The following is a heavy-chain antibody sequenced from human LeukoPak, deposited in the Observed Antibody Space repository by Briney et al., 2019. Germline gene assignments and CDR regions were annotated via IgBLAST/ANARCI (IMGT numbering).Heavy chain of an antibody. D-gene: IGHD1-14*01. CDR1: GYTFTGYY. CDR3: ARVMSPEYYYYYMDV. Sequence: ASVKVSCKASGYTFTGYYMHWVRQAPGQGLEWMGWINPNSGGTNYAQKFQGRVTMTRDTSISTAYMELSRLRSDDTAVYYCARVMSPEYYYYYMDVWGKRTTVTVSS. CDR2: INPNSGGT. J-gene: IGHJ6*03. V-gene: IGHV1-2*02.